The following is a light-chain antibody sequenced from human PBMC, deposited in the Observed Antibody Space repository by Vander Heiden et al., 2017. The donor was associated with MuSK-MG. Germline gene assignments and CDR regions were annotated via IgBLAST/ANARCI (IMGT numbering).Light chain of an antibody. J-gene: IGKJ4*01. Sequence: DIVMTQSPDSLAVSLGERATINCKSSQSVLYDSNNLNYLAWYQQKPGQPPKLIIHWASTRESGVPDRFVGSGSGTDFTLTISNLQAADVAVCYCQQYYGTPLTFGGGTKVEI. CDR1: QSVLYDSNNLNY. CDR2: WAS. CDR3: QQYYGTPLT. V-gene: IGKV4-1*01.